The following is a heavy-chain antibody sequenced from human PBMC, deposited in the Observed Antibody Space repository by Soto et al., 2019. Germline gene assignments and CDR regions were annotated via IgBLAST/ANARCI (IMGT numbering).Heavy chain of an antibody. Sequence: GASVKISCKASGYTFTSYGISWVRQAPGQGLEWMGWISAYNGNTNYAQKLQGRVTMTTDTSTSTAYMELRSLRSDDTAVYYCARDLFVTSRGIIHYWGQGTLVTVSS. CDR1: GYTFTSYG. V-gene: IGHV1-18*01. D-gene: IGHD2-21*02. CDR3: ARDLFVTSRGIIHY. J-gene: IGHJ4*02. CDR2: ISAYNGNT.